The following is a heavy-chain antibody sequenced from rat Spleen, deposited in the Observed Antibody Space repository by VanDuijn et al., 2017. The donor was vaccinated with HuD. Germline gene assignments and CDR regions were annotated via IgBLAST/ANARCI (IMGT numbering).Heavy chain of an antibody. V-gene: IGHV5-22*01. J-gene: IGHJ2*01. Sequence: EVQLVESGGGLVQPGRSLKLSCPASGFTFSDFYMAWVRQAPKKGLEWVASISYDGTATYYRDSVKGRFTLSRDNAKSTLYLQMNSLQTEDTATYYCARADISAISTDGIWGQGVMVTVSS. CDR3: ARADISAISTDGI. CDR2: ISYDGTAT. CDR1: GFTFSDFY. D-gene: IGHD1-2*01.